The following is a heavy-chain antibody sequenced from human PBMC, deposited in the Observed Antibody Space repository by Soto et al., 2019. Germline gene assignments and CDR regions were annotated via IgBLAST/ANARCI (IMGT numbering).Heavy chain of an antibody. Sequence: QVHLVQSGAEVKKPGASVKVSCKGSGYVFTTYGITWVRQAPGQGLECMALSSSDNGNTNYGQKLQRRVTVTRDTSTSTADMELRSLRSDDTSVYYCARWRYGDYGGQGALVTVSS. CDR3: ARWRYGDY. CDR2: SSSDNGNT. D-gene: IGHD1-1*01. J-gene: IGHJ4*02. V-gene: IGHV1-18*01. CDR1: GYVFTTYG.